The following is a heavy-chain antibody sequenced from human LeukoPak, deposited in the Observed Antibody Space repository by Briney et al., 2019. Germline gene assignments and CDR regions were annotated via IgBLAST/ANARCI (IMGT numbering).Heavy chain of an antibody. CDR2: IYYSGST. Sequence: SETLSLTCTVSGGSISSYYWSWIRQPPGKELEWIGSIYYSGSTYYNPSLNSRVTISVDTSKNQFSLKLSSVTAADTAVYYCARDYLGGNPDAFDIWGQGTMVTVSS. D-gene: IGHD4-23*01. J-gene: IGHJ3*02. V-gene: IGHV4-59*12. CDR3: ARDYLGGNPDAFDI. CDR1: GGSISSYY.